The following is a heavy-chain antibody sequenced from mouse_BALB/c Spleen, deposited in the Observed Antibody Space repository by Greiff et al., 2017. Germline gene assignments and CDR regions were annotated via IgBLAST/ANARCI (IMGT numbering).Heavy chain of an antibody. CDR3: ARDSGTNYFDY. Sequence: EVQVVESGGGLVKPGGSLTLSCAASGFTFSSYAMSWVRQSPEKRLEWVAEISSGGSYTYYPDTVTGRFTISRDNAKNTLYLEMSSLRAEDTAMYYCARDSGTNYFDYWGQGTTLTVSS. CDR2: ISSGGSYT. D-gene: IGHD4-1*01. J-gene: IGHJ2*01. CDR1: GFTFSSYA. V-gene: IGHV5-9-4*01.